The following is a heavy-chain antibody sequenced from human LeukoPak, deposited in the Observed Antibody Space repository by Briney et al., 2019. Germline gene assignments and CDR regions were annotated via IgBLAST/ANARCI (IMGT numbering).Heavy chain of an antibody. D-gene: IGHD1-7*01. V-gene: IGHV4-39*01. Sequence: PSETLSLTCTVSGGSISSSSYYWGWTRQPPGKGLEWIGSIYYSGSTYYNPSLKSRVTISVDTSKNQFSLKLSSVTAADTAVYYCARLYLRTGTVDYWGQGTLVTVSS. CDR3: ARLYLRTGTVDY. CDR1: GGSISSSSYY. J-gene: IGHJ4*02. CDR2: IYYSGST.